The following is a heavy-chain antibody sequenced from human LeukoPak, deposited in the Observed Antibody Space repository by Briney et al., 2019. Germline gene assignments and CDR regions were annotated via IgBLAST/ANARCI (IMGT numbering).Heavy chain of an antibody. CDR3: ARQSGGIAAAGISGRRGYSQH. D-gene: IGHD6-13*01. CDR2: IYYSGST. J-gene: IGHJ1*01. Sequence: PSETLSLTCTVSGGSISSYYRSWIRQPPGKGLEWIGYIYYSGSTNYNPSLKSRVTISVDTSKNQFSLKLSSVTAADTAVYYCARQSGGIAAAGISGRRGYSQHWGQGTLVTVSS. V-gene: IGHV4-59*08. CDR1: GGSISSYY.